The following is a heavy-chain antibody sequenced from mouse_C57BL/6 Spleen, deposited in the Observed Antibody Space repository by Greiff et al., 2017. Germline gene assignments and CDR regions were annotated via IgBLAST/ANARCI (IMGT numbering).Heavy chain of an antibody. J-gene: IGHJ2*01. D-gene: IGHD2-3*01. CDR2: IDPNSGGT. CDR1: GYTFTSYW. CDR3: ASTYDGYYPGYFDY. Sequence: QVQLQQPGAELVKPGASVKLSCKASGYTFTSYWMHWVKQRPGRGLEWIGRIDPNSGGTKYNEQFKSKATLTVEESSSTAYMRISSMTSEDAAVYYCASTYDGYYPGYFDYWGQGTTLTVSS. V-gene: IGHV1-72*01.